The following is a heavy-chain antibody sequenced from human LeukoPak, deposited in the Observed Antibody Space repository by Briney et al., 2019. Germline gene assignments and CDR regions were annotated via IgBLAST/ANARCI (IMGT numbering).Heavy chain of an antibody. Sequence: GASVKVSCKTSGGTFSSYAISWVRQAPGQGLEWMGGIIPIFGTANYAQKFQGRVTITADKSTSTAYMELSSLRSEDTAVYYCAKSFGVVIIPRFDYWGQGTLVTVSS. CDR3: AKSFGVVIIPRFDY. CDR2: IIPIFGTA. D-gene: IGHD3-3*01. J-gene: IGHJ4*02. V-gene: IGHV1-69*06. CDR1: GGTFSSYA.